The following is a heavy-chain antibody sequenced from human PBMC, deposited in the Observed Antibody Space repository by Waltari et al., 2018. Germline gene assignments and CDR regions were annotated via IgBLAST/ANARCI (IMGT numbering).Heavy chain of an antibody. J-gene: IGHJ6*02. CDR3: ARDSCSSTSCYSNYYYGMDV. CDR1: GGSFRGYY. D-gene: IGHD2-2*02. V-gene: IGHV4-34*01. CDR2: INHSGST. Sequence: QVQLQQWGAGLLKPSETLSLTCAVYGGSFRGYYWRWIRQPPGQGWEWIGEINHSGSTNYNPSLKSRVTISVDTSKNQFSLKLSSVTAADTAVYYCARDSCSSTSCYSNYYYGMDVWGQGTTVTVSS.